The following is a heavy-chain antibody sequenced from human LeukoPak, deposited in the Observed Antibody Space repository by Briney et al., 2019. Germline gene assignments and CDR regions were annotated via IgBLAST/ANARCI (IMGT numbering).Heavy chain of an antibody. Sequence: PTGGSLRLSCAASGFTFSSYEMNWVRQAPGKGLEWVSYISSSGSNIYYADSVKGRFTISRDNAKNSLYLQMNSLRAEDTAVYYCVTPTSPQDDAFDIWGQGTMVTVSS. CDR2: ISSSGSNI. J-gene: IGHJ3*02. D-gene: IGHD6-6*01. CDR1: GFTFSSYE. V-gene: IGHV3-48*03. CDR3: VTPTSPQDDAFDI.